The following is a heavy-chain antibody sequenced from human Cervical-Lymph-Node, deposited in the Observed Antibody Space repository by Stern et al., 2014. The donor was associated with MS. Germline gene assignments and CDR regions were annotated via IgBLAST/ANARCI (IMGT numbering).Heavy chain of an antibody. CDR2: INPSGGST. V-gene: IGHV1-46*01. CDR3: ARAVGATEGFDY. CDR1: GYTLTSYY. J-gene: IGHJ4*02. Sequence: VQLVESGAEVKKPGASVKVSCKASGYTLTSYYMHWVRQAPGQGLEWMGIINPSGGSTSYAQKFQGRVTMTRDTSTSTVYMELSSLRSEDTAVYYCARAVGATEGFDYWGQGTLVTVSS. D-gene: IGHD1-26*01.